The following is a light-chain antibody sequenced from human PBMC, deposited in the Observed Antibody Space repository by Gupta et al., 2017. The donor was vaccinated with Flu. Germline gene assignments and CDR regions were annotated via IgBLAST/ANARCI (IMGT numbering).Light chain of an antibody. CDR1: QSISSW. CDR2: KAS. Sequence: DIQMTQSPSTLSASVGDRVTITCRASQSISSWLAWYQQKPGKAPKLLIYKASSLESGVPSRFSGSGSGTEFTLTITSLQPDDFATYYCQQYNRYPYAFGPGTKLEI. CDR3: QQYNRYPYA. J-gene: IGKJ2*01. V-gene: IGKV1-5*03.